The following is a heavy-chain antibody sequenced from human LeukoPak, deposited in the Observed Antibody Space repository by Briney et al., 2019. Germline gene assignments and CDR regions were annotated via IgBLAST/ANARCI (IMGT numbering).Heavy chain of an antibody. J-gene: IGHJ5*02. CDR1: GYTFTSYG. D-gene: IGHD2-2*03. V-gene: IGHV1-18*01. CDR2: ISAYNGNT. Sequence: WASVKVSCKASGYTFTSYGISWVRQAPGQGLEWMGWISAYNGNTNYAQKLQGRVTMTTDTSTSTAYMELRSLRSDDTAVYYCARVFGYCSSTSCSDNWFDPWGQGTLVTVSS. CDR3: ARVFGYCSSTSCSDNWFDP.